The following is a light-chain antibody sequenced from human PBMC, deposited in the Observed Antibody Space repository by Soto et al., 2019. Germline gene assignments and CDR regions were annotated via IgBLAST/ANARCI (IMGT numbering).Light chain of an antibody. CDR2: AAS. CDR1: QVIKNN. Sequence: EIVMTQSPATLSVSRGERATLSCRASQVIKNNLAWYQQRPGQAPRLLLYAASTRATGLPARFCGCGSGTEFTLTISSLQAEDFAIYICEQYEKWPLTFGPGTKVDIK. J-gene: IGKJ3*01. CDR3: EQYEKWPLT. V-gene: IGKV3-15*01.